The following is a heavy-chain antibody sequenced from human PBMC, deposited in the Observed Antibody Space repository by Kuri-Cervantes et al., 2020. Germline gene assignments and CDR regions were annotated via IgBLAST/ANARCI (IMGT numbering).Heavy chain of an antibody. CDR2: ISAYNGNT. Sequence: ASVKVSCKASGYTFTSYGISWVRQAPGQGLEWMGWISAYNGNTNYAQKLQGRVTMTTVTSTSTAYMELSSLRSEDTAVYYCARATNKYYYYYYMDVWGKGTTVTVSS. CDR1: GYTFTSYG. J-gene: IGHJ6*03. D-gene: IGHD2-8*01. CDR3: ARATNKYYYYYYMDV. V-gene: IGHV1-18*01.